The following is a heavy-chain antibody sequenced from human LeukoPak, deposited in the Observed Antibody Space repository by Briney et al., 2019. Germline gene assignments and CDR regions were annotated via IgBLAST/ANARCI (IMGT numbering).Heavy chain of an antibody. D-gene: IGHD4-23*01. CDR2: ISGSGGST. CDR1: GFTFSSYA. Sequence: GGSLRLSCAASGFTFSSYAMSWVRQAPGKGLEWVLAISGSGGSTYYADSVKGRFTISRDSSKNTLYLQMNSLRAEDTAVYYCARVRSVGGNPHAFNIWGQGTMVTVSS. J-gene: IGHJ3*02. V-gene: IGHV3-23*01. CDR3: ARVRSVGGNPHAFNI.